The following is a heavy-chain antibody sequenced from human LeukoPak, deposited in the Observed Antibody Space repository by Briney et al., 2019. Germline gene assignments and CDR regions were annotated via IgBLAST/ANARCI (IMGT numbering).Heavy chain of an antibody. J-gene: IGHJ4*02. Sequence: GESLKISCKGSGYSFASYWIGWVRQMPGKGLEGMGIIYPDDSETRYSPSFQGQVTISADKSISTAYLQWSSLKASDTAIYYCARHSGNYFDYWGQGALVTVSS. CDR1: GYSFASYW. CDR2: IYPDDSET. CDR3: ARHSGNYFDY. D-gene: IGHD1-26*01. V-gene: IGHV5-51*01.